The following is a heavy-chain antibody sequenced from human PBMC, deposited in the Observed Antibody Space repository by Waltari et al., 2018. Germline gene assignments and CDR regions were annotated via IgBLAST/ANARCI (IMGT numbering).Heavy chain of an antibody. CDR3: ATAVGGNMEFDS. Sequence: QVHLVQSGAEVKTPGASVKVSCKASAYTLSTYGLTWVRQAPGQGLDWLGWISAHDGNTNYAPSLQDRVTLTTDTSTYTAYMELNSLRPDDTAVYYCATAVGGNMEFDSWGHGSLVTVSS. D-gene: IGHD6-19*01. J-gene: IGHJ4*01. CDR1: AYTLSTYG. CDR2: ISAHDGNT. V-gene: IGHV1-18*01.